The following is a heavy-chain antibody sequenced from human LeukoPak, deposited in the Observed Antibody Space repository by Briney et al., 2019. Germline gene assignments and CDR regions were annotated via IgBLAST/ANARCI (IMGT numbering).Heavy chain of an antibody. CDR1: GGSISSYY. CDR3: ARQFDSGSYYLFDY. J-gene: IGHJ4*02. V-gene: IGHV4-39*01. Sequence: SETLSLTCTVSGGSISSYYWGWIRQPPGKGLEWIGSVYYSGSPYYNPSLKSRVTISVDTSKNQFSLKLSSVTAADTAVYYCARQFDSGSYYLFDYWGQGTLVTVSS. CDR2: VYYSGSP. D-gene: IGHD1-26*01.